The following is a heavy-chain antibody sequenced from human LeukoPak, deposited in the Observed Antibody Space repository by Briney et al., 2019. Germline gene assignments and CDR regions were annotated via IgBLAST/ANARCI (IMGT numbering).Heavy chain of an antibody. CDR1: GFTFNTYH. CDR2: IDTSGTFI. CDR3: ARDIPSGDRGWFDP. J-gene: IGHJ5*02. V-gene: IGHV3-21*01. D-gene: IGHD2-15*01. Sequence: GGSLRLSCAASGFTFNTYHMDWVRQAPGKGLEWVSFIDTSGTFICYADSVKGRFTVSRDDAKNSLYLQMDSLTAEDTAVYYCARDIPSGDRGWFDPWGQGTRVTVSS.